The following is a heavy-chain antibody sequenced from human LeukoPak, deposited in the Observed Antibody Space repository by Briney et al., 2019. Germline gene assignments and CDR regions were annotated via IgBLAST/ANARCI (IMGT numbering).Heavy chain of an antibody. CDR3: ARAHMDTAMVIEYYFDY. V-gene: IGHV1-69*06. J-gene: IGHJ4*02. CDR1: GGTFSSYA. Sequence: ASVKVSCKASGGTFSSYAISWVRQAPGQGLEWMGGIIPIFGTANYAQKFQARVTITADKSTSTAYMELSSLRSEDTAVYYCARAHMDTAMVIEYYFDYWGQGTLVTVSS. D-gene: IGHD5-18*01. CDR2: IIPIFGTA.